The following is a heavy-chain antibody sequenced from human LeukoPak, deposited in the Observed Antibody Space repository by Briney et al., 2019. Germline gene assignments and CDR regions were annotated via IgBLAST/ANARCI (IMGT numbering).Heavy chain of an antibody. Sequence: TGGSLRLSCAASGFTFSSYGIHWVRQAPGKGLEWVAFVRSDGSNEYYADSVEGRFTISRDNSKNTLYLQMNTLRAEDTAVYYCAKEGYDFLTNSGYFDYWGQGTLVTVSS. V-gene: IGHV3-30*02. CDR3: AKEGYDFLTNSGYFDY. CDR2: VRSDGSNE. J-gene: IGHJ4*02. D-gene: IGHD3-9*01. CDR1: GFTFSSYG.